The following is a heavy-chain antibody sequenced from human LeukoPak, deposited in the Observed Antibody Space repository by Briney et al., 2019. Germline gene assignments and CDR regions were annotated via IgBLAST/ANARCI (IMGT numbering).Heavy chain of an antibody. V-gene: IGHV3-7*01. CDR1: GFSFSSYW. J-gene: IGHJ4*02. D-gene: IGHD3-22*01. CDR2: IKQDGSEK. CDR3: ARYYYESRGLNDY. Sequence: GGSLRLSCAASGFSFSSYWMIWVRQAPGKGLEWVANIKQDGSEKYYVDSAKGRFTISSENANNSLYLQINSLRAEDTPVYYSARYYYESRGLNDYWGQGTLVTVSS.